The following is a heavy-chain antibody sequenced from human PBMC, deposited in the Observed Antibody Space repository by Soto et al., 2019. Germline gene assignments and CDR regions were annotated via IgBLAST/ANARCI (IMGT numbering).Heavy chain of an antibody. CDR3: ARERRDGDAN. D-gene: IGHD3-10*01. CDR1: GYTFTSYD. J-gene: IGHJ4*02. V-gene: IGHV1-8*01. CDR2: MNPNSGNT. Sequence: QVQLVQSGAEVKKPGASVKVSCKASGYTFTSYDINWVRQATGQGLEWMGWMNPNSGNTAYAQKFQGRVPMTSNTSISTARMELTSLRSEETAVYYCARERRDGDANGGQGNLVTGSS.